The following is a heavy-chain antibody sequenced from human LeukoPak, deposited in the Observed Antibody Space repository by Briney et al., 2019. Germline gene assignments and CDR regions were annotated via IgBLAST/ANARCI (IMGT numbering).Heavy chain of an antibody. J-gene: IGHJ4*02. CDR2: IYYSGST. D-gene: IGHD3-3*01. CDR3: ARLSDFSSGSTPGY. Sequence: SETLSLTCTVSGGYISSRSYYWGWIGQPPGKGLEWIGSIYYSGSTYYNPSLKSRVTISVDTSNNQFSLKLSSVTAADTAVYYCARLSDFSSGSTPGYWGQGTLVTVSS. V-gene: IGHV4-39*01. CDR1: GGYISSRSYY.